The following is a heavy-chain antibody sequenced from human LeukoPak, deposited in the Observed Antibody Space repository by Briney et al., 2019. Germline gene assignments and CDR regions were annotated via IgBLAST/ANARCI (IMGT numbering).Heavy chain of an antibody. CDR2: INHSGST. Sequence: SETLSLTCAVYGGSFSGYYWSWIRQPPGKGLEWIGEINHSGSTNYNPSLKSRVTISVDTSKNQFSLKLSSVTAADTAVYYCARHGASVVGATTGWFDPWGQGTLVTVSS. CDR1: GGSFSGYY. J-gene: IGHJ5*02. D-gene: IGHD1-26*01. V-gene: IGHV4-34*01. CDR3: ARHGASVVGATTGWFDP.